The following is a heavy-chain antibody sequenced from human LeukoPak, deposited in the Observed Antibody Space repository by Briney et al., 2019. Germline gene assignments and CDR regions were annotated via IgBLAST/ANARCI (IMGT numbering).Heavy chain of an antibody. D-gene: IGHD3-10*01. CDR1: GDSIY. V-gene: IGHV4-59*08. J-gene: IGHJ4*02. Sequence: SETLSLTCSVSGDSIYWSWIRQPPGKGLEWIGYIYYSGSTNYNPSLKSRVTISVDTSKNQFSLKLSSVTAADTAVYYCARLTFYGSGSYEYYFDYWGQGTLVTVSS. CDR3: ARLTFYGSGSYEYYFDY. CDR2: IYYSGST.